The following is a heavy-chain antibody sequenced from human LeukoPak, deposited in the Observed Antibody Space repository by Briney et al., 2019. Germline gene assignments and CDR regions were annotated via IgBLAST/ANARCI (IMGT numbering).Heavy chain of an antibody. Sequence: GGSLRLSCAASGLSVGSNYITSVRQAPGKGLEWVSVFYSGGSSYYADSVKGRFTISRDNSKNTLFLQMNSLRAEDTAMYYCARAYSSSWYNLDYWGQGTLVTVSS. J-gene: IGHJ4*02. CDR1: GLSVGSNY. CDR3: ARAYSSSWYNLDY. V-gene: IGHV3-66*01. D-gene: IGHD6-13*01. CDR2: FYSGGSS.